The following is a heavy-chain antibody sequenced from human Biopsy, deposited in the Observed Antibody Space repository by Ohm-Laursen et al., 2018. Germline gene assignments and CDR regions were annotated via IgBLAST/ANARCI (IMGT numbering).Heavy chain of an antibody. V-gene: IGHV4-31*01. D-gene: IGHD3-22*01. CDR1: GGSISSGGSY. CDR2: IFNSANT. J-gene: IGHJ5*02. Sequence: SQTLSLTCTVSGGSISSGGSYWSWIRQRPGKGLEWIGYIFNSANTYYNPSLKNLITISGATSKNQFSLKLNPVTAADTAVYYCARGDYLDSNGYFWFDPWGQGTLVTVSS. CDR3: ARGDYLDSNGYFWFDP.